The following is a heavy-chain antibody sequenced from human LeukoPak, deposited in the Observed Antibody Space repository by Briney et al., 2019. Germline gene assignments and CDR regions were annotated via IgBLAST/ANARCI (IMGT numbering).Heavy chain of an antibody. CDR2: IYYTGST. V-gene: IGHV4-59*01. CDR3: ARDLSFGYGMDV. Sequence: SETLSLTCTVSGGSISNYYWSWIRQPPGKGLEWIGYIYYTGSTSYNPSLKSRVTISVDTSKNQFSLNLSSVTAADTAVYYCARDLSFGYGMDVWGQGTTVTASS. J-gene: IGHJ6*02. D-gene: IGHD3-10*01. CDR1: GGSISNYY.